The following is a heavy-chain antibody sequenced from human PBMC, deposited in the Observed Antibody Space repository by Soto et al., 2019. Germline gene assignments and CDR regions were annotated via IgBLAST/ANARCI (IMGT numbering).Heavy chain of an antibody. J-gene: IGHJ3*01. Sequence: QVQLVESGGGVVQPGRSLRLSCAASGFTFSSYAMHWVRQAPGKGLEWVAVISYDGSNKYYADSVKGRFTISRDNSKNTLYLQMNSLRAEDTAVYYCARESGDAFDLWGQGTMVTVSS. V-gene: IGHV3-30-3*01. CDR1: GFTFSSYA. CDR3: ARESGDAFDL. D-gene: IGHD1-26*01. CDR2: ISYDGSNK.